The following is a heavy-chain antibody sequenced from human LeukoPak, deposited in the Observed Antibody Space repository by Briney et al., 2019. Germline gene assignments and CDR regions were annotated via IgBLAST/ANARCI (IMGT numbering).Heavy chain of an antibody. J-gene: IGHJ5*02. CDR3: ATTYSSSSGNWFDP. CDR2: INHSGST. V-gene: IGHV4-34*01. D-gene: IGHD6-6*01. Sequence: SETLSLTCAVYGGSFSGYYWSWIRQPPGKGLEWIGEINHSGSTNYNPSLKSRVTISVDTSKNQFSLKLSSVTAADTAVYYCATTYSSSSGNWFDPWGQGTLVTVSS. CDR1: GGSFSGYY.